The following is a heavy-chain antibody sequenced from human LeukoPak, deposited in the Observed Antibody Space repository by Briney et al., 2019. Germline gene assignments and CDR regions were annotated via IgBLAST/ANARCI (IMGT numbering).Heavy chain of an antibody. CDR3: ASGESGEVATQFDY. CDR1: GYTFTSYD. CDR2: MNPNSGNT. D-gene: IGHD5-24*01. V-gene: IGHV1-8*01. Sequence: ASVKVSCKASGYTFTSYDINWVRQATGQGLEWMGWMNPNSGNTGYAQKFQGRVTMTRNTSISTAYMELSSLRSEDTAVYYCASGESGEVATQFDYWGQGTLVTVSS. J-gene: IGHJ4*02.